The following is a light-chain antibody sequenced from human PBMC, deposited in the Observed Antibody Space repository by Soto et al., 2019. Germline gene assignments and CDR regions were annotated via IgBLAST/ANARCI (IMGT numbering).Light chain of an antibody. CDR2: GVS. Sequence: QSALTQPASVSGSPGQSITISCSGTRSDIGSYNYVAWYQQFPGKTPKILIYGVSNRPSGVSSRFSGSKSGNTASLTISGLQAEDEADYYCISSAGIYHYLVFGGGTKLTVL. J-gene: IGLJ3*02. CDR3: ISSAGIYHYLV. CDR1: RSDIGSYNY. V-gene: IGLV2-14*01.